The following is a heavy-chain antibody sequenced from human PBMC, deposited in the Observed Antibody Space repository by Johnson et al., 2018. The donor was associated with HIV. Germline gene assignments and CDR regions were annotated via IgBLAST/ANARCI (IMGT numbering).Heavy chain of an antibody. J-gene: IGHJ3*02. D-gene: IGHD1-1*01. CDR3: ARDALESHWAFDI. Sequence: VQLVESGGGLVQPGGSLRLSCAASGFTVSSNYMSWVRQVPGKGLEWVSLIYSGGTTYYADSLKGRFIISRDNSKNTLYLQMNSLRADYTAVYYCARDALESHWAFDIWGQGTLVTVSS. V-gene: IGHV3-66*01. CDR2: IYSGGTT. CDR1: GFTVSSNY.